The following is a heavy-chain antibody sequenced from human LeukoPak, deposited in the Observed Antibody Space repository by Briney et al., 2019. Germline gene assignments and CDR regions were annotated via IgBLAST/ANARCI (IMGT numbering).Heavy chain of an antibody. CDR2: ISYDGSNK. CDR3: ARDTLVYDSSGYYFGDFDY. Sequence: PGGSLRLSCAASGFTFSSYAMHWVRQAPGKGLEWVAVISYDGSNKYYADSVKGRFTISRDNSKNTLYLQMNSLRAEDTAVYYCARDTLVYDSSGYYFGDFDYWGQGTLATVSS. J-gene: IGHJ4*02. V-gene: IGHV3-30-3*01. CDR1: GFTFSSYA. D-gene: IGHD3-22*01.